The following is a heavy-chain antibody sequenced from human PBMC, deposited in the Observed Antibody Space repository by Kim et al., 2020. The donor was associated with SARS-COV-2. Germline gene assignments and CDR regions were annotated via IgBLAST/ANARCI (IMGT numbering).Heavy chain of an antibody. J-gene: IGHJ6*02. D-gene: IGHD3-22*01. Sequence: SETLSLTCTVSGGSISSSSYYWGWIRQPPGKGLEWIGSIYYSGSTYYNPSLKSRVTISVDTSKNQFSLKLSSVTAADTAVYYCARHTYYYDSSGYSAPTYYYYGMDVWGQGTTVTVSS. CDR1: GGSISSSSYY. V-gene: IGHV4-39*01. CDR2: IYYSGST. CDR3: ARHTYYYDSSGYSAPTYYYYGMDV.